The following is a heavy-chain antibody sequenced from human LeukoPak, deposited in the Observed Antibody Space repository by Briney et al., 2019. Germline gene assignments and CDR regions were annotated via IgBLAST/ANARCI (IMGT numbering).Heavy chain of an antibody. CDR2: IVRSGSTT. D-gene: IGHD2/OR15-2a*01. J-gene: IGHJ4*02. CDR1: GFTSSSYW. Sequence: PGGSLRLSCAASGFTSSSYWMSWVRQAPGKGLEWVAIIVRSGSTTYYADSVKGRFTISRDNSKNTLYLQMSSLRVDDTAIYYCAKDAQSIGSYFDSWGQGSLVIVSS. V-gene: IGHV3-23*01. CDR3: AKDAQSIGSYFDS.